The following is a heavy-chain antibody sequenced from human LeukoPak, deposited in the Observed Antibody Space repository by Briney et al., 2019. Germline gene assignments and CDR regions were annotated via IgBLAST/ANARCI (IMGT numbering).Heavy chain of an antibody. CDR1: GFSLSTSGVG. D-gene: IGHD3-22*01. J-gene: IGHJ4*02. Sequence: SGPTLVKPTQILTLTCTFSGFSLSTSGVGVGWIRQPPGKALEWLALIYWDDDKRYSPSLKSRLTIIKDTSKNQVVLTMTNMDPVDTATYYCVRLYDSSGYFGVDYWGQGALVTVSS. V-gene: IGHV2-5*02. CDR3: VRLYDSSGYFGVDY. CDR2: IYWDDDK.